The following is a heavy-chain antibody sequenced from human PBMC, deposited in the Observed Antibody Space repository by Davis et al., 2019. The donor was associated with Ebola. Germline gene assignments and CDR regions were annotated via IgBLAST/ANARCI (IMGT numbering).Heavy chain of an antibody. CDR1: GGSISSSSYY. D-gene: IGHD6-13*01. CDR2: IYYSGST. CDR3: ARLGGTAAAGLDY. V-gene: IGHV4-61*05. Sequence: SETLSLTCTVSGGSISSSSYYWSWIRQPPGKGLEWIGYIYYSGSTNYNPSLKSRVTISVDTSKNQFSLKLSSVTAADTAVYYCARLGGTAAAGLDYWGQGTLVTVSS. J-gene: IGHJ4*02.